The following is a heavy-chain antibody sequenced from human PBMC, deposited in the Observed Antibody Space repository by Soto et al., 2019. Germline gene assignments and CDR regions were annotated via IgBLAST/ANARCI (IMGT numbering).Heavy chain of an antibody. CDR2: TTSQSYVGTT. J-gene: IGHJ6*01. CDR1: GFTSSDHG. D-gene: IGHD3-3*01. V-gene: IGHV3-49*04. CDR3: ARDGDCYGMEV. Sequence: PGGSVRLSCTFSGFTSSDHGLTWVRQAPWKGLERVAFTTSQSYVGTTQYDASVKGSFSISRDDSKTIAYLQMNSLQTADPAIYYCARDGDCYGMEVWAQGTSVTVSS.